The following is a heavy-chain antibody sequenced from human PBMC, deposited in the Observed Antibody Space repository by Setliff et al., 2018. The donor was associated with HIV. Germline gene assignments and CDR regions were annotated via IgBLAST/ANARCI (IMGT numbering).Heavy chain of an antibody. J-gene: IGHJ6*03. CDR2: INHSGST. D-gene: IGHD5-12*01. CDR3: ARQGGYSGYGFYYYYYYMDV. Sequence: ASETLSLTCAVYGGSFSGYYWSWIRQPPGKGLEWTGEINHSGSTYYNPSLKSRVTVSVDTSKNQFSLKLSSVTAADTAVYYCARQGGYSGYGFYYYYYYMDVWGKGTTVTVSS. V-gene: IGHV4-34*01. CDR1: GGSFSGYY.